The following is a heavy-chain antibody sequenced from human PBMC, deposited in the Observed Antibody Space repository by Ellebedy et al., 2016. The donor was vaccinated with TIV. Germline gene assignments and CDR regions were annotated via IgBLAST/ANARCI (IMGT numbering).Heavy chain of an antibody. CDR1: GGTFSSYA. J-gene: IGHJ2*01. V-gene: IGHV1-69*13. D-gene: IGHD3-22*01. CDR2: IIPIFGTA. Sequence: SVKVSXKASGGTFSSYAITWVRQAPGQGLEWMGGIIPIFGTANYAQKFQGRVTITADESTSTAYMELSSLRSEDTAVYYCATPGTEIGSGYYYDWYFDLWGRGTLVTVSS. CDR3: ATPGTEIGSGYYYDWYFDL.